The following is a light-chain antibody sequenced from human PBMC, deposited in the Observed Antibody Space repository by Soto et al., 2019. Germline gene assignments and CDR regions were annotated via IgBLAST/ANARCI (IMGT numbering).Light chain of an antibody. Sequence: QSVLTQPPSVSGAPGQRVTISCTGSSSNIGAGYDVHWYQQLPGTAPKLLIYNNNNRPSGVPDRFSGSKSGPSASLAITGLQAEDEADYYCQSYDSSLSGYVFGTGTKVTVL. CDR1: SSNIGAGYD. V-gene: IGLV1-40*01. CDR3: QSYDSSLSGYV. J-gene: IGLJ1*01. CDR2: NNN.